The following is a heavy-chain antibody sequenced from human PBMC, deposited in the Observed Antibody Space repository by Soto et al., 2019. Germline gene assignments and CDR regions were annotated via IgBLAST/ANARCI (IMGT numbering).Heavy chain of an antibody. J-gene: IGHJ4*02. Sequence: GASVKVSCKTSGYSFITFYMHWVRQAPGQGLEWMGIINPSGGATSYTHKFQGWVTMTRDTSTTTVYMELSGLRSEDTAIYYCARGYFDQWDQGTLVTVSS. CDR3: ARGYFDQ. CDR1: GYSFITFY. V-gene: IGHV1-46*01. CDR2: INPSGGAT.